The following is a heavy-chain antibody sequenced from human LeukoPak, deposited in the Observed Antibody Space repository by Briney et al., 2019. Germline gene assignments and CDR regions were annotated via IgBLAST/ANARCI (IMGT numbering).Heavy chain of an antibody. CDR2: ISSSSSYT. D-gene: IGHD1-26*01. V-gene: IGHV3-11*06. Sequence: GGSLRLSCAASGFTFSDYYMSWIRQAPGKGLEWVSYISSSSSYTNYADSVKGRFTISRDNAKNSLYLQMNSLRAEDTAVYYCARGRRSYPDAFDIWGQGTMVTVSS. J-gene: IGHJ3*02. CDR3: ARGRRSYPDAFDI. CDR1: GFTFSDYY.